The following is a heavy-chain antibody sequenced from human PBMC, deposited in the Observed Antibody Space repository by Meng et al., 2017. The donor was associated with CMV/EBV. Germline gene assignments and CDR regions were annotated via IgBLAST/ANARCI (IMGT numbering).Heavy chain of an antibody. V-gene: IGHV3-11*01. Sequence: GESLKISCAASGFTFSDYYMSWIRQAPGKGLEWVSYISSSGSTIYYADSVKGRFTISRDNAKNSLYLQMNSLRAEDTAVYYCAKGGPSPIAAVGLVDYWGQGTLVTVSS. CDR3: AKGGPSPIAAVGLVDY. D-gene: IGHD6-13*01. CDR2: ISSSGSTI. J-gene: IGHJ4*02. CDR1: GFTFSDYY.